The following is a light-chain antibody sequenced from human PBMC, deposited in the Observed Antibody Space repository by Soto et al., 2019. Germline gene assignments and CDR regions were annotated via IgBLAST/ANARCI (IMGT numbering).Light chain of an antibody. V-gene: IGKV3-11*01. Sequence: EIVLTQSPATLSLSPGERATLSYRASQSVSSYLVWYQQKPGQAPRLLIYDASNRATGIPARFSGSGSGTDFTLTISSLEPEDFAVYYCQQRSNWPPYTFGQGTKLEIK. CDR3: QQRSNWPPYT. CDR1: QSVSSY. J-gene: IGKJ2*01. CDR2: DAS.